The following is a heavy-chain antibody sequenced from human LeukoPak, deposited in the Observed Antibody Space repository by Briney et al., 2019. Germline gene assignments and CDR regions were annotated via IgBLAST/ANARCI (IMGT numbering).Heavy chain of an antibody. CDR1: GGTFSSYA. CDR3: ARDTFLQNGSYTWFDP. V-gene: IGHV1-69*04. J-gene: IGHJ5*02. CDR2: IIPILGIA. D-gene: IGHD1-26*01. Sequence: GASVKVSCKASGGTFSSYAISWVRQAPGQGLEWMGRIIPILGIANYAQKFQGRVTITADKSTSTAYMELSSLRSEDTAVYYCARDTFLQNGSYTWFDPWGQGTLVTVSS.